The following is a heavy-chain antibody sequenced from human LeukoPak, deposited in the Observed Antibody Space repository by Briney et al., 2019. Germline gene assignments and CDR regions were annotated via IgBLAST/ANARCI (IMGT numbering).Heavy chain of an antibody. CDR1: GFTFNNYW. V-gene: IGHV3-7*01. J-gene: IGHJ4*02. CDR2: IKRDGSEK. Sequence: PGGSLRLSCAASGFTFNNYWMYWVRQAPGKGLEWVANIKRDGSEKYYVDSVKGRFTISRDNAKNSVTLQMNSLRVEDTAVYYCAGEVAPYRGYPGYWGQGTLVTVSS. D-gene: IGHD5-18*01. CDR3: AGEVAPYRGYPGY.